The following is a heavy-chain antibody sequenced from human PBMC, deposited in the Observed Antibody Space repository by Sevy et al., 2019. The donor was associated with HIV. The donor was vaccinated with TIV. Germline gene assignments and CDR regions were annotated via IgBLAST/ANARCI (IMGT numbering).Heavy chain of an antibody. V-gene: IGHV6-1*01. CDR2: TNYRSKWYN. CDR1: GDSVSSNSAV. J-gene: IGHJ3*02. Sequence: QSQTLSLTCAISGDSVSSNSAVWNWIRQSPSRGLEWLGRTNYRSKWYNDYTVSVKSRITINPDTSKNQFPLQLNSVTPEDKGMYYCARKDDSVGSFDIWGQGTMVTVSS. D-gene: IGHD3-16*01. CDR3: ARKDDSVGSFDI.